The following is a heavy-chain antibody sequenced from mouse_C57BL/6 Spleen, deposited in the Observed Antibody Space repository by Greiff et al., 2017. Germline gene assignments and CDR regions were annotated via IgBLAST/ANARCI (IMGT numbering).Heavy chain of an antibody. Sequence: VQLQQSGAELVRPGASVKLSCTASGFNIKDDYMHWVKQRPEQGLEWIGWIDPENGDTEYASKFQGKATIPADTSSNTAYLQLSSLTSEDTAVYYCTTGDYYGSSRDFDYWGQGTTLTVSS. CDR1: GFNIKDDY. J-gene: IGHJ2*01. CDR3: TTGDYYGSSRDFDY. V-gene: IGHV14-4*01. D-gene: IGHD1-1*01. CDR2: IDPENGDT.